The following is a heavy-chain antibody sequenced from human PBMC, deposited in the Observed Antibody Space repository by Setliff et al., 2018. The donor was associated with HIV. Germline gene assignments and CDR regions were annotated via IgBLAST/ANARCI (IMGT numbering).Heavy chain of an antibody. CDR2: FMYTDIHYVNYLN. D-gene: IGHD6-19*01. J-gene: IGHJ4*02. Sequence: PSETLSLTCAVSGASFVGDNHWSWIRRTPERGLEWIAYFMYTDIHYVNYLNYRNPSLASRLSISVDKSKNQFSLTLSSVTAAGTAVYYCARARSDWYNVRPYYFDLWGQGTPVTVS. CDR3: ARARSDWYNVRPYYFDL. CDR1: GASFVGDNH. V-gene: IGHV4-30-4*01.